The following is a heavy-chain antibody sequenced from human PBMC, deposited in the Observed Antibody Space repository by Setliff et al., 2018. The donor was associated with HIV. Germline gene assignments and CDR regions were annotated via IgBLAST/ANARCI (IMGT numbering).Heavy chain of an antibody. J-gene: IGHJ6*03. CDR3: ARGVNSGTYWGYYYYMDV. Sequence: LSLTCSVSGGSINSYYWNWVRQPPGKGLEWIAYKHTSGSTNYNPSLKSRVIISVDTSKNQFSRRLSSVTAADTAIYYCARGVNSGTYWGYYYYMDVWGKGTTVTVSS. CDR2: KHTSGST. D-gene: IGHD1-26*01. CDR1: GGSINSYY. V-gene: IGHV4-4*08.